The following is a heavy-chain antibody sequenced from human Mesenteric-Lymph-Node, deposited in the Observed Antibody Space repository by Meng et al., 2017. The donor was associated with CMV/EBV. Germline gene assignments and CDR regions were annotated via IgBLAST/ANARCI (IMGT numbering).Heavy chain of an antibody. Sequence: GESLKISCAASGFTFSSYAMSWVRQAPGKGLECVSAISGSGGSTYYADSVKGRFTISRDNSKNTLYLQMNSLRAEDTAVYYCAIRYGGSRITMVREPLDYWGQGTLVTVSS. CDR1: GFTFSSYA. J-gene: IGHJ4*02. V-gene: IGHV3-23*01. CDR2: ISGSGGST. D-gene: IGHD3-10*01. CDR3: AIRYGGSRITMVREPLDY.